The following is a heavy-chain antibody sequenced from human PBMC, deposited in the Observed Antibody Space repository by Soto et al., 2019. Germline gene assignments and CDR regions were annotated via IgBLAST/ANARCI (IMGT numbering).Heavy chain of an antibody. J-gene: IGHJ5*02. CDR3: ARGSVRITMVRGVMPSPWLDP. Sequence: SETLSLTCTVSGGSISSGGYYWSWIRQHPGKGLEWIGYIYYSGSTYYNPSLKSRVTISVDTSKNQFSLKLSSVTAADTAVYYCARGSVRITMVRGVMPSPWLDPWGQGTLVTVSS. CDR2: IYYSGST. V-gene: IGHV4-31*03. CDR1: GGSISSGGYY. D-gene: IGHD3-10*01.